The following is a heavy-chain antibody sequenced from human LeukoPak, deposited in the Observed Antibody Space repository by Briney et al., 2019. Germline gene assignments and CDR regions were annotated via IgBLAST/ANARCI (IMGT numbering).Heavy chain of an antibody. Sequence: QAGGSLRLSCAASGFTVSSNYMSWVRQAPGKGLEWVSVIYSGGSTYCADSVKGRFTISRDNSKNTLYLQMNSLRAEDTAVYYCARSNGAHYYDSSGYIDYWGQGTLVTVSS. V-gene: IGHV3-53*01. CDR1: GFTVSSNY. CDR2: IYSGGST. J-gene: IGHJ4*02. CDR3: ARSNGAHYYDSSGYIDY. D-gene: IGHD3-22*01.